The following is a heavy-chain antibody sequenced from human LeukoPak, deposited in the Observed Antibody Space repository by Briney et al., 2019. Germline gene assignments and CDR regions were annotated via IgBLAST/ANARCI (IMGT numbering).Heavy chain of an antibody. CDR3: AGQPVAGTVPDY. J-gene: IGHJ4*02. D-gene: IGHD6-19*01. CDR1: GGSISSSSYY. Sequence: SETLSLTCTVSGGSISSSSYYWGWIRQPPGKGLEWIGSIYYSGSTYYNPSLKSRVTISVDTSKNQFSLKLSSVTAADTAVYYCAGQPVAGTVPDYWGQGTLVTVSS. V-gene: IGHV4-39*01. CDR2: IYYSGST.